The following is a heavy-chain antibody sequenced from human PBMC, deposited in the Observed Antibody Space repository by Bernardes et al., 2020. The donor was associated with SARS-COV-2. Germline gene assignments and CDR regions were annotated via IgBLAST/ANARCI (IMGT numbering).Heavy chain of an antibody. CDR3: AADGNRALYYYYYMDV. J-gene: IGHJ6*03. Sequence: SVKVSCKASGFTFSSSAVQWVRQARGQRLEWIGWIVVGSGDTNYAQKFQERVTITRDISTSTAYMELSSLRSEDTAVYYCAADGNRALYYYYYMDVWGKGTTVTVSS. D-gene: IGHD1-1*01. V-gene: IGHV1-58*01. CDR1: GFTFSSSA. CDR2: IVVGSGDT.